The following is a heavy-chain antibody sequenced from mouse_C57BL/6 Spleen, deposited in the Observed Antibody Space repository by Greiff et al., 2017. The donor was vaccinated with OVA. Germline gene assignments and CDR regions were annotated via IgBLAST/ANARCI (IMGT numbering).Heavy chain of an antibody. CDR3: ARHGSSSAWFAY. CDR1: GYTFTSYW. J-gene: IGHJ3*01. V-gene: IGHV1-69*01. CDR2: IDPSDSYT. Sequence: VQLQQPGAELVMPGASVKLSCKASGYTFTSYWMHWVKQRPGQGLAWIGEIDPSDSYTNYNQKFKGKSTLTVDKSSSTAYMQLSSLTSEDSAVYYCARHGSSSAWFAYWGQGTLVTVSA. D-gene: IGHD1-1*01.